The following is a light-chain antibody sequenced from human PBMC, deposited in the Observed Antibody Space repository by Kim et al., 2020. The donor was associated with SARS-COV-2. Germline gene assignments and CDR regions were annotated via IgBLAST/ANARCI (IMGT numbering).Light chain of an antibody. CDR3: QQYYSSPPT. V-gene: IGKV4-1*01. CDR2: WAS. Sequence: DTVMTQSPDSLAVPLGERATINCKSSQSVLNSPNNENYLAWYQQKPGQPPKLLIYWASTRESGVPDRFSGSGSGTDFTLTISSLQAEDVAVYYCQQYYSSPPTFGQGTKLEI. J-gene: IGKJ2*01. CDR1: QSVLNSPNNENY.